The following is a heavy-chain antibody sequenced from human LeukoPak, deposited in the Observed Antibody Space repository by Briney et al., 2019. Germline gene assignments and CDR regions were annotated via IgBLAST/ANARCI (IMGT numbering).Heavy chain of an antibody. CDR3: ARHGAVVGAKPDY. J-gene: IGHJ4*02. Sequence: PSETLSLTCTVSGGSISSSSYYWGWIRQPPGKGLEWLGSIYYSGSTYYNPSLKSRVTISVDTSKNQFSLKLSSVTAADTAVYYCARHGAVVGAKPDYWGQGTLVTVSS. CDR1: GGSISSSSYY. CDR2: IYYSGST. D-gene: IGHD1-26*01. V-gene: IGHV4-39*01.